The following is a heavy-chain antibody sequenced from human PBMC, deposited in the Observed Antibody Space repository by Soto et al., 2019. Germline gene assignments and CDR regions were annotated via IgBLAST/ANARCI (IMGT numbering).Heavy chain of an antibody. V-gene: IGHV1-69*13. CDR3: ASASYPYYYDSSGPIFAFDY. Sequence: SVKVSCKASGGTFSSYAISWVRQAPGQGLEWMGGIIPIFGTANYAQKFQGRVTITADESTSTAYMELSSLRSEDTAVYYCASASYPYYYDSSGPIFAFDYWGQGTLVTVSS. CDR1: GGTFSSYA. CDR2: IIPIFGTA. J-gene: IGHJ4*02. D-gene: IGHD3-22*01.